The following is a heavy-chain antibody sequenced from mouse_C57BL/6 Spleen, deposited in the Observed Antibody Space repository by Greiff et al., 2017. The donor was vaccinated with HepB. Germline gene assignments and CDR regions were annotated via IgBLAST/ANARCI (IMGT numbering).Heavy chain of an antibody. CDR2: IDPSDSET. J-gene: IGHJ2*01. D-gene: IGHD1-1*01. CDR3: ARVDYGSSYGYFDY. V-gene: IGHV1-52*01. Sequence: VQLQQPGAELVRPGSSVQLSCKASGYTFTSYWMHWVKQRPIQGLEWIGNIDPSDSETHYNQKFKDKATLTVDKSSSTAYMQLSSLTSEDSAVYYCARVDYGSSYGYFDYWGQGTTLTVSS. CDR1: GYTFTSYW.